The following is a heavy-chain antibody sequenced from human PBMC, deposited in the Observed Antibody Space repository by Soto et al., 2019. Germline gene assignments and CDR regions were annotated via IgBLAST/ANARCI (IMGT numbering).Heavy chain of an antibody. CDR3: ARQPTVTSDFDY. Sequence: PGESLKISCEVSGYSFTSYWIGWVRQMPGKGLEWMGIIYPGDSDTRYSPSFQGQVTISADKSISTAYLQWSSLRASDTAIYYCARQPTVTSDFDYWGLGTLVTVSS. J-gene: IGHJ4*02. D-gene: IGHD4-4*01. V-gene: IGHV5-51*01. CDR1: GYSFTSYW. CDR2: IYPGDSDT.